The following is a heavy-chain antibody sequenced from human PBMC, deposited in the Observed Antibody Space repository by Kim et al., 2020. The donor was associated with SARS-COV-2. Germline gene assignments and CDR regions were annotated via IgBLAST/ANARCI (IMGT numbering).Heavy chain of an antibody. CDR3: ARGRSKGYCSGGSCYSPYYYYGMDV. V-gene: IGHV4-34*01. Sequence: SETLSLTCAVYGGSFSGYYWSWIRQPPGKGLEWIGEINHSGSTNYNPSLKSRVTISVDTSKNQFSLKLSSVTAADTAVYYCARGRSKGYCSGGSCYSPYYYYGMDVWGQGTTVTVSS. D-gene: IGHD2-15*01. CDR2: INHSGST. CDR1: GGSFSGYY. J-gene: IGHJ6*02.